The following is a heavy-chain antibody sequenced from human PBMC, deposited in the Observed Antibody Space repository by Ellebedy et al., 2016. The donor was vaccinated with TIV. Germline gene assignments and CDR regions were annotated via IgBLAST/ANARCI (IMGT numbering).Heavy chain of an antibody. CDR3: VHTGDRGI. CDR2: ISTYNGGT. Sequence: AASVKVSCKASGYTFTSYGLSWVRQAPGQGLEWMGWISTYNGGTKYAQNLQGRVTMTTDTSTSTAYVELRSLRSDDTAVYYCVHTGDRGIWGQGTMVTVSS. J-gene: IGHJ3*02. CDR1: GYTFTSYG. V-gene: IGHV1-18*01. D-gene: IGHD3-10*01.